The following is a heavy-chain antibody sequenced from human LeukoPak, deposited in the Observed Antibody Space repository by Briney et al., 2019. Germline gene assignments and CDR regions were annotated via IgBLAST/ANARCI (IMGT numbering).Heavy chain of an antibody. CDR2: ISGSGGST. CDR3: AKGGYCSSTSCPPDY. V-gene: IGHV3-23*01. Sequence: PGASLRLSCAASGFTFSSYAMSWVRQAPGKGLEWVSAISGSGGSTYYADSVKGRFTISRDNSKNTLYLQMNRLRAEDTAVYYCAKGGYCSSTSCPPDYWGQGTLVTVSS. CDR1: GFTFSSYA. D-gene: IGHD2-2*01. J-gene: IGHJ4*02.